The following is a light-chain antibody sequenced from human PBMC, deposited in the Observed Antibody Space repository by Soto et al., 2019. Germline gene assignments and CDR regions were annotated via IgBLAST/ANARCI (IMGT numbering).Light chain of an antibody. Sequence: DIQMTQSPSTLSASVGDRVTITCPASQSISRWLAWYQQKPGKAPKVLIYDASSLQSGVPSRFSGSGSGTEFTLTISSLQPDDFATYYCQHNNSPSTWTFGQGTKVEIK. CDR1: QSISRW. CDR3: QHNNSPSTWT. CDR2: DAS. J-gene: IGKJ1*01. V-gene: IGKV1-5*01.